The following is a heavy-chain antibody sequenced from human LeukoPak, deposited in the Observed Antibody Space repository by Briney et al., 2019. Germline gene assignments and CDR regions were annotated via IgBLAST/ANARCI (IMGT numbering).Heavy chain of an antibody. J-gene: IGHJ4*02. Sequence: GGSLRLSCAASGFTFDDYGMSRVRQAPGKGLEWDSGINWNGGSTGYADSVKGRFTISRDNAKNSLYLQMNSLRAEDTALYYCARAVGATNYFDYWGQGTLVTDSS. D-gene: IGHD1-26*01. CDR1: GFTFDDYG. CDR2: INWNGGST. CDR3: ARAVGATNYFDY. V-gene: IGHV3-20*04.